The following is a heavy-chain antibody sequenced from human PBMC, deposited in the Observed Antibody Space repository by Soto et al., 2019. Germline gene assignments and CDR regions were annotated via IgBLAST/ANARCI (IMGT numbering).Heavy chain of an antibody. CDR1: GYTFTGYY. J-gene: IGHJ6*02. CDR2: INPNSGGT. Sequence: GVSVRGSRKAAGYTFTGYYMHWVRQPPGQGLEWMGWINPNSGGTNYAQKFQGRVTMTRDTSISTAYMELSRLRSDDTAVYYCARGPPTQYDFSTRGYGMDVWGQATMVTVSS. V-gene: IGHV1-2*02. CDR3: ARGPPTQYDFSTRGYGMDV. D-gene: IGHD3-3*01.